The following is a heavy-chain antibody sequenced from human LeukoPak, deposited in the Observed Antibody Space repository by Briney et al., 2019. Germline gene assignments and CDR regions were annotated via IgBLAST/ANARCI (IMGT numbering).Heavy chain of an antibody. CDR1: GFAFSTYA. V-gene: IGHV3-48*03. CDR2: ISSSGSTI. Sequence: GGSLRLSCAASGFAFSTYAMHWVRQAPGKGLEWVSYISSSGSTIYYADSVKGRFTISRDNAKNSLYLQMNSLRAEDTAVYYCAELGITMIGGVWGKGTTVTISS. D-gene: IGHD3-10*02. J-gene: IGHJ6*04. CDR3: AELGITMIGGV.